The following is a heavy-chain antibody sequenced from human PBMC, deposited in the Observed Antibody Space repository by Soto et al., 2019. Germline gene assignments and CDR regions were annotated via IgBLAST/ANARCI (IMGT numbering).Heavy chain of an antibody. V-gene: IGHV3-23*01. CDR1: GLTFSSYA. CDR2: ISYSGDST. CDR3: XXXXXXXXXXXFDI. Sequence: EVQLLESGGGLVQPGGSLRLSCAASGLTFSSYAMNWVRQAPGKGXXWVSGISYSGDSTYYADSVRGRFTISRDNXXXXXXXXXXXXXXXXXXXXXXXXXXXXXXXXXFDIWGQGTMVTVSS. J-gene: IGHJ3*02.